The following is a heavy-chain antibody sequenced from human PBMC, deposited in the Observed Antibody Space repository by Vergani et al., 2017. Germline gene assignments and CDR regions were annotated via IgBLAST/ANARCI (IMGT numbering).Heavy chain of an antibody. CDR2: ISSSSSYI. D-gene: IGHD4-17*01. V-gene: IGHV3-21*01. CDR1: GFTFSSYA. CDR3: ARLDPTVTIDY. Sequence: EVQLLESGGGLVQPGGSLRLSCAASGFTFSSYAMSWVRQAPGKGLEWVSSISSSSSYIYYADSVKGRFTISRDNAKNSLYLQMNSLRAEDTAVYYCARLDPTVTIDYWGQGTLVTVSS. J-gene: IGHJ4*02.